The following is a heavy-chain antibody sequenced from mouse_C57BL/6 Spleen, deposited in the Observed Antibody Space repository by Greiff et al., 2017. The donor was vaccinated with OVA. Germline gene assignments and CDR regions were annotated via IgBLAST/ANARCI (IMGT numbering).Heavy chain of an antibody. CDR3: ARDYGSSSYYFDY. V-gene: IGHV5-17*01. CDR1: GFTFSDYG. CDR2: ISSGSSTI. J-gene: IGHJ2*01. D-gene: IGHD1-1*01. Sequence: EVKLMESGGGLVKPGGSLKLSCAASGFTFSDYGMHWVRQAPEKGLEWVAYISSGSSTIYYADTVKGRFTISRDNAKNTLFLQMTSLRSEDTAMYYCARDYGSSSYYFDYWGQGTTLTVSS.